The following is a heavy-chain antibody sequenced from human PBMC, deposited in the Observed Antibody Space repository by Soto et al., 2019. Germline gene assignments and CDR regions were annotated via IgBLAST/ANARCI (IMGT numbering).Heavy chain of an antibody. Sequence: PGGSLRLSCAASGFTFSSYAMSWVRQAPGKGLEWVSAISGSGGSTYYADSAKGRFTISRDNSKNTLYLQMNSLRAEDTAVYYCAKDAYDILTGYLYFDYWGQGTLVTVSS. V-gene: IGHV3-23*01. CDR1: GFTFSSYA. CDR3: AKDAYDILTGYLYFDY. J-gene: IGHJ4*02. D-gene: IGHD3-9*01. CDR2: ISGSGGST.